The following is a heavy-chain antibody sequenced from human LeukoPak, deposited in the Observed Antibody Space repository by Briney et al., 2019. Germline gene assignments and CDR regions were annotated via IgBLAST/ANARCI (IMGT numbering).Heavy chain of an antibody. J-gene: IGHJ4*02. CDR2: VFHSGNT. V-gene: IGHV4-38-2*01. D-gene: IGHD4-23*01. CDR3: ARLPPSDYGGNFDY. CDR1: DYSITGGYY. Sequence: AETLSLTCAVSDYSITGGYYWGWIRQSPGKGLEWVAIVFHSGNTYYNPSLKSRVTISIDMSKKQFSLELSSVTAADTAVYYCARLPPSDYGGNFDYWGQGILVTVSS.